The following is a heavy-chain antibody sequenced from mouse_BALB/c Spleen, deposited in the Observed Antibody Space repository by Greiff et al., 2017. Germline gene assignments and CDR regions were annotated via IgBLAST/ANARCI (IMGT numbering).Heavy chain of an antibody. D-gene: IGHD1-1*01. J-gene: IGHJ3*01. V-gene: IGHV14-3*02. CDR2: IDPANGNT. CDR1: GFNIKDTY. CDR3: ACTYYYGSSFAY. Sequence: VQLQQSGAELVKPGASVKLSCTASGFNIKDTYMHWVKQRPEQGLEWIGRIDPANGNTKYDPKFQGKATITADTSSNTAYLQLSSLTSEDTAVYYCACTYYYGSSFAYWGQGTLVTVSA.